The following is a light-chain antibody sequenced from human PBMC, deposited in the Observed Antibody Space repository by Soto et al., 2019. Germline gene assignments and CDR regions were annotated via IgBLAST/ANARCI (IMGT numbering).Light chain of an antibody. J-gene: IGKJ4*01. CDR2: AAS. CDR1: QGISSY. V-gene: IGKV1-9*01. Sequence: IQLTQSPSSLSASVGDRVTITCRASQGISSYLAWYQQKPGKAPKLLIYAASTLQSGVPSRFSGSGSGTDFTLTISCLQSEDFATYYCQQYYTYPPTFGGGTKVDIK. CDR3: QQYYTYPPT.